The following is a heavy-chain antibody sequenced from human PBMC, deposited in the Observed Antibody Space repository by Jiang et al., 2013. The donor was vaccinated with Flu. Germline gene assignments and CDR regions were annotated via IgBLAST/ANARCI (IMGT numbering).Heavy chain of an antibody. CDR1: LS. V-gene: IGHV1-24*01. D-gene: IGHD3-3*01. Sequence: LSMHWVRQAPGKGLEWMGGFDPEDGETIYAQKFQGRVTMTEDTSTDTAYMELSSLRSEDTAVYYCATDYYTLGGYWGQGTLVTVSS. J-gene: IGHJ4*02. CDR3: ATDYYTLGGY. CDR2: FDPEDGET.